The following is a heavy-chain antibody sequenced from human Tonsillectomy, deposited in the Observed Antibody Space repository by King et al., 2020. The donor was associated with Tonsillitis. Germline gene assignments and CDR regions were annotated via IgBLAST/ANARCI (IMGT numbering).Heavy chain of an antibody. D-gene: IGHD6-6*01. CDR3: AISIAARPIDY. V-gene: IGHV4-61*02. Sequence: VQLQESGPRLVKPSQTLSLTCTVSGGSISSGSYYWSWIRQPAGKGLEWIGRIYTSGSTNYNPSLKSRVTMSVDTSKNQFSLRLSSVTAADTAVYFCAISIAARPIDYWGQGTLVTVSS. CDR1: GGSISSGSYY. J-gene: IGHJ4*02. CDR2: IYTSGST.